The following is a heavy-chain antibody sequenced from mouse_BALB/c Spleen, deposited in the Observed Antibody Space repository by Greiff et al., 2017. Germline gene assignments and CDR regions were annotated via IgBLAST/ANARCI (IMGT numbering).Heavy chain of an antibody. Sequence: DVHLVESGGGLVKPGGSLKLSCAASGFTFSSYAMSWVRQTPEKRLEWVATISSGGSYTYYPDSVKGRFTISRDNAKNTLYLQMSSLRSEDTAMYYCARQLRREGYFDYWGQGTTLTVSS. V-gene: IGHV5-9-3*01. J-gene: IGHJ2*01. D-gene: IGHD2-12*01. CDR1: GFTFSSYA. CDR2: ISSGGSYT. CDR3: ARQLRREGYFDY.